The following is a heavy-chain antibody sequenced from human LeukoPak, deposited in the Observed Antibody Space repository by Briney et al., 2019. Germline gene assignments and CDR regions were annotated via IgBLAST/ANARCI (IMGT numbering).Heavy chain of an antibody. J-gene: IGHJ6*03. Sequence: SETLSLTCTVSGYSISSGYYWGWIRQPPGKGLEWIGNIYPTGSTYYNPSLKSRVTISVDTSKSRFSLKLSSVTAADTAVYFCARGMGPLYYYGSGSYKGYYYYMDVWGKGTTVTVSS. CDR1: GYSISSGYY. CDR3: ARGMGPLYYYGSGSYKGYYYYMDV. D-gene: IGHD3-10*01. V-gene: IGHV4-38-2*02. CDR2: IYPTGST.